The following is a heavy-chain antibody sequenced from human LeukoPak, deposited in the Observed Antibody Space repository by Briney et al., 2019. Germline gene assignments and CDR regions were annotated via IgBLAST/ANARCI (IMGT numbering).Heavy chain of an antibody. CDR1: GGTFSSYA. CDR2: IIPILGIA. V-gene: IGHV1-69*04. D-gene: IGHD5-18*01. Sequence: SVKVSCKASGGTFSSYAISWVRQAPGQGLEWMGRIIPILGIANYAQKFQGRVTITADKSTSTAYMELSSLRSEDTAVYYRARDLGYGYTLDYWGQGTLVTVSS. CDR3: ARDLGYGYTLDY. J-gene: IGHJ4*02.